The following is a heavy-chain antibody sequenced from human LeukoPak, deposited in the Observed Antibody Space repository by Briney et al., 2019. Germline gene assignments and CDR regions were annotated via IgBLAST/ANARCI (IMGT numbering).Heavy chain of an antibody. CDR3: ARSLID. Sequence: SQTLSLTCAISGDSVSSNRAAWSWIRQSPSRGLEWLGRTYRRSKWHNDYAVSVKSRITINPDTSKNQFSLQLNSVTPEGTAIYYCARSLIDWGQGTLVTVSS. CDR1: GDSVSSNRAA. CDR2: TYRRSKWHN. V-gene: IGHV6-1*01. J-gene: IGHJ4*02.